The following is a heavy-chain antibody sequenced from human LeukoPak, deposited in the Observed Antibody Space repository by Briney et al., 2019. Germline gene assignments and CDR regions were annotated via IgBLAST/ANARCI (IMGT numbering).Heavy chain of an antibody. D-gene: IGHD6-19*01. CDR1: GGSMNIGDYY. Sequence: SETLSLTCTVSGGSMNIGDYYWVWIRQPAGKGLEWIGRIYTSGSTNYNPSLKSRVTISVDTSKNQFSLKLSSVTAADTAVYYCARSVAGIHDYWGQGTLVTVPS. J-gene: IGHJ4*02. CDR2: IYTSGST. CDR3: ARSVAGIHDY. V-gene: IGHV4-61*02.